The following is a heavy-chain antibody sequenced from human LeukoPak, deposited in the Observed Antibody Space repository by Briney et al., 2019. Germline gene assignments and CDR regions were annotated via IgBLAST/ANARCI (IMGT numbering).Heavy chain of an antibody. J-gene: IGHJ4*02. V-gene: IGHV4-4*07. CDR1: GGSISSNY. CDR3: AKSSGNLYSDYIWGTYRSHYYFDY. D-gene: IGHD3-16*02. Sequence: SETLSLTCTVSGGSISSNYWSWIRQPAGKGLEWIGRIYTSGSTNYNPSLKGRVTMSVDTSKNQFSLKLSSVTAADTAVYYCAKSSGNLYSDYIWGTYRSHYYFDYWGQGTLVTVSS. CDR2: IYTSGST.